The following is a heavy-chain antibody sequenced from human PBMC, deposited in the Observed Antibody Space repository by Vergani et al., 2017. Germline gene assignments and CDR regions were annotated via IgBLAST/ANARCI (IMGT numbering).Heavy chain of an antibody. J-gene: IGHJ6*02. CDR3: ARNRYYYGMDV. CDR2: IYYSGST. V-gene: IGHV4-59*08. Sequence: QVQLQESGPGLVKPSETLSLTCTVSGGSISSYYWSWIRQPPGKGLDWIGYIYYSGSTNYNPSLKSRVTISVDTSKNQFSLKLSSVTAADTAVYYCARNRYYYGMDVWGQGTTVTVSS. CDR1: GGSISSYY.